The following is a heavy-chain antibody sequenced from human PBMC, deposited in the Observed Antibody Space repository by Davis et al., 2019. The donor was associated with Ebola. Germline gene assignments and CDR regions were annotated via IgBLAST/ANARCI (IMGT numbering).Heavy chain of an antibody. CDR3: ARERGTGVDIDAYDI. J-gene: IGHJ3*02. D-gene: IGHD7-27*01. V-gene: IGHV1-2*02. Sequence: ASVKVSCKASGYTFTGYYVHWVRRAPGQGLEWMGWIKPKSGGTNYAQNFRGRVTMTRDTSISTAYMDLTRLTSDDTAVYFCARERGTGVDIDAYDIWGQGTMVTVSS. CDR1: GYTFTGYY. CDR2: IKPKSGGT.